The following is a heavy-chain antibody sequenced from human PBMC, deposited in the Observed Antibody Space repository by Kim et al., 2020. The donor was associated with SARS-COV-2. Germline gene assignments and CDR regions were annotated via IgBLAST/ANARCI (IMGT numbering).Heavy chain of an antibody. CDR1: GYTFIQYY. D-gene: IGHD2-2*01. V-gene: IGHV1-46*01. Sequence: ASVKVSCKASGYTFIQYYIHWVRQAPGQGLEWVGVIDPNAGTTRYAQKFQGRVTMTRDTSTSTVYMELSSLKSEDRAVYYCARDRAIPSTYYFYYYYMDVWGKGTTVTVSS. CDR3: ARDRAIPSTYYFYYYYMDV. J-gene: IGHJ6*03. CDR2: IDPNAGTT.